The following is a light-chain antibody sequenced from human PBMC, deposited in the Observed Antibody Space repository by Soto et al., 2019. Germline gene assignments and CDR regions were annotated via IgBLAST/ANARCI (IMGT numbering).Light chain of an antibody. CDR2: GNK. J-gene: IGLJ2*01. V-gene: IGLV1-40*01. Sequence: QSVLTQPPSVSGAPGQKVTISCTGSTSNIGAGYDLHWYQQLPGSAPKLLIDGNKNRPSGVPGRFSGSKSGTSASLAITGLQAEDEADYYCQSYDSSLSGLVFGGGTKLTVL. CDR1: TSNIGAGYD. CDR3: QSYDSSLSGLV.